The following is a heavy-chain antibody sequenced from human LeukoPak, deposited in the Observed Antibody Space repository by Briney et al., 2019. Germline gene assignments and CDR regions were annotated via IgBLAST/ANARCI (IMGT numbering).Heavy chain of an antibody. CDR3: ARVAAYGSGSYYNY. V-gene: IGHV4-4*07. D-gene: IGHD3-10*01. CDR2: IYPGGST. Sequence: SETLSLTCTVSGGSISSYYWSWIRQPAGKGLEWIGRIYPGGSTNYNPSLKSRVTMSVDASQKQLSLKLSSVTAADTAVYYCARVAAYGSGSYYNYWGQGTLVTVSS. CDR1: GGSISSYY. J-gene: IGHJ4*02.